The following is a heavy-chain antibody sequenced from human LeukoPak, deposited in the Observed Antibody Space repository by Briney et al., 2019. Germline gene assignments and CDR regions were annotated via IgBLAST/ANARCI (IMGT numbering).Heavy chain of an antibody. V-gene: IGHV3-23*01. CDR2: ISGSGGST. CDR1: GFTFSSYG. Sequence: GGSLRLSCAASGFTFSSYGMSWVRQAPGKGLEWVSGISGSGGSTYYADSVKGRFTISRDSSKSTLYLQMNSLRTEDTAVYYCAKRGYHDSSGYYGPFDYWGQGTLVTVSS. D-gene: IGHD3-22*01. J-gene: IGHJ4*02. CDR3: AKRGYHDSSGYYGPFDY.